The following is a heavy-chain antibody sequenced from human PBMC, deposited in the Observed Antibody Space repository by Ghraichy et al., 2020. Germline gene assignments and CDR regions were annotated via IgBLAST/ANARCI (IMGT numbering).Heavy chain of an antibody. CDR3: ARGVYSSAWQGYYYGLDV. CDR1: GYTFTTYG. J-gene: IGHJ6*02. CDR2: ISGYNGNT. Sequence: ASVKVSCKASGYTFTTYGFIWVRQAPGQGLEWMGWISGYNGNTNYAQKFQGRVTMTTDTSTSTAYMELRSLRSDDTAVYYCARGVYSSAWQGYYYGLDVWDQGTTVTVSS. V-gene: IGHV1-18*04. D-gene: IGHD6-19*01.